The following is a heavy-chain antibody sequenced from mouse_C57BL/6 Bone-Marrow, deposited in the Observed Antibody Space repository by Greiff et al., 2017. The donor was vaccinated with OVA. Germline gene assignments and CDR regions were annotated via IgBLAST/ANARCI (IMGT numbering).Heavy chain of an antibody. CDR3: ARGYAFDY. J-gene: IGHJ2*01. D-gene: IGHD1-2*01. V-gene: IGHV1-19*01. CDR1: GYTFTDYY. Sequence: DVHLVESGPVLVKPGASVKMSCKASGYTFTDYYMNWVKQSHGKSLEWIGVINPYNGGTSYNQKFKGKATLTVDKSSSTAYMELNSLTSEDSAVYYCARGYAFDYWGQGTTLTVSS. CDR2: INPYNGGT.